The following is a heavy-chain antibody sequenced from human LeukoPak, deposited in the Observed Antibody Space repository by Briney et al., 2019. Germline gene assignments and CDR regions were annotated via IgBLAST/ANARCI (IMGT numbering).Heavy chain of an antibody. V-gene: IGHV4-59*11. CDR3: ARGGVAAKYYFDF. Sequence: WETLSLTCTVSGGSISPLYWSWIRQPPGKGLEFIGYIYYTGSTNFNPSLKSRVALSVDTSKNQISLKLNSVTAADTAVYYCARGGVAAKYYFDFWGQGTLVTVSS. J-gene: IGHJ4*02. CDR1: GGSISPLY. CDR2: IYYTGST. D-gene: IGHD3-10*01.